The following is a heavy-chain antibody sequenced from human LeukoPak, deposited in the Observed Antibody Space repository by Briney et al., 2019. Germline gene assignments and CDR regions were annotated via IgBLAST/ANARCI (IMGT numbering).Heavy chain of an antibody. CDR2: INSDGSST. D-gene: IGHD3-10*01. CDR3: ARVPYGSGSFNWFDP. V-gene: IGHV3-74*01. CDR1: GFTFSSYA. Sequence: PGGSLRLSCAASGFTFSSYAMSWVRQAPGKGLVWVSRINSDGSSTSYADSVKGRFTISRDNAKNTLYLQMNSLRAEDTAVYYCARVPYGSGSFNWFDPWGQGTLVTVSS. J-gene: IGHJ5*02.